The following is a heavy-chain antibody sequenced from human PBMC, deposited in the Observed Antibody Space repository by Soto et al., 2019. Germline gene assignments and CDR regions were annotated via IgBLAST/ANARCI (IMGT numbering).Heavy chain of an antibody. CDR2: INPKSGGT. J-gene: IGHJ6*01. D-gene: IGHD2-8*01. CDR3: ARVASTDCSNGVCSFFWSHDMDV. Sequence: GASVKASCKASGYSFTDYHRHWVRQAPGQGLEWLGRINPKSGGTSTAQKFQGWVTMTTDTSISTASMELTRLTSDDTAIYYCARVASTDCSNGVCSFFWSHDMDVWRQGNRFTVSS. CDR1: GYSFTDYH. V-gene: IGHV1-2*04.